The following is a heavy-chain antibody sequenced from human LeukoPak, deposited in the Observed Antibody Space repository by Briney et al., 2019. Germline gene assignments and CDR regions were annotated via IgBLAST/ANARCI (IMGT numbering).Heavy chain of an antibody. V-gene: IGHV3-23*01. CDR2: ISGSGDNT. D-gene: IGHD2-21*02. J-gene: IGHJ4*02. Sequence: GGSLRLSCAAFGFSFNNYAMSWVRQAPGKGLEWVSAISGSGDNTYYADSVKGRFTISRDISKNRLYLQMNSLRAEDTAIYYCAKDRGVTPISFDYWGQGTLVTVSS. CDR1: GFSFNNYA. CDR3: AKDRGVTPISFDY.